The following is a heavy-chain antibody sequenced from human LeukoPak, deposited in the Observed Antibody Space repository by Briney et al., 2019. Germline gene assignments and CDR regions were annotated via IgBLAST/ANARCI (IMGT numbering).Heavy chain of an antibody. CDR1: GFTFSSYG. CDR3: AKDGGTAGWWRAYYYGSGAHYYGMDV. CDR2: ISYDGSNK. Sequence: GGSLRLSCAASGFTFSSYGMHWVRQAPGKGLEWVAVISYDGSNKYYADSVKGRFTISRDNSKNTLYLQMNSLRAEDTAVYYCAKDGGTAGWWRAYYYGSGAHYYGMDVWGQGTTVTVSS. V-gene: IGHV3-30*18. D-gene: IGHD3-10*01. J-gene: IGHJ6*02.